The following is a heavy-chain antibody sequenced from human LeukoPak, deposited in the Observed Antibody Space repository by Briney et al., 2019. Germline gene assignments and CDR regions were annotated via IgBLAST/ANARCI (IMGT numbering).Heavy chain of an antibody. CDR1: GYTFASYG. V-gene: IGHV1-18*01. Sequence: GASVKVSCKASGYTFASYGISWLRQAPGQGLEWVGWVSAYNGNTKYAQKVQGRVSMTTDTSTSTAYMELRSLRSDDTALYYCARVICGYNCHYGMDVWGQGTTVTVSS. CDR2: VSAYNGNT. J-gene: IGHJ6*02. CDR3: ARVICGYNCHYGMDV. D-gene: IGHD3-22*01.